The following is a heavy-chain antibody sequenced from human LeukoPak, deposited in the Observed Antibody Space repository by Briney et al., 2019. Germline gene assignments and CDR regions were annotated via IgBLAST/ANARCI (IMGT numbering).Heavy chain of an antibody. V-gene: IGHV3-30*02. J-gene: IGHJ4*02. D-gene: IGHD3/OR15-3a*01. CDR1: GFPFSSHG. CDR2: IRSDGSSN. Sequence: GGSLVLSCAASGFPFSSHGMHWVRQAPGKGLEWVTFIRSDGSSNYYGASVKGRFTLSRDNFKNTLSLQMNSLRAEDTAVYYCVRDRDWGFDYWGQGTLVTVSS. CDR3: VRDRDWGFDY.